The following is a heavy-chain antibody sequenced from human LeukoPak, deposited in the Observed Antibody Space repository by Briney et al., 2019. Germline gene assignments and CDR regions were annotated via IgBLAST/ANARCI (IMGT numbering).Heavy chain of an antibody. CDR1: GFTFSSYG. Sequence: QSGGSLRLSCAASGFTFSSYGMHWVRQAPGKGLEWVAIISYDGSKKYYADSVRGRFTISRDNSKNTLYLQIKSLRTEDSAVYYCARRTVLLWFGEGVHDALDISGQGTTVTASS. V-gene: IGHV3-30*03. CDR3: ARRTVLLWFGEGVHDALDI. D-gene: IGHD3-10*01. CDR2: ISYDGSKK. J-gene: IGHJ3*02.